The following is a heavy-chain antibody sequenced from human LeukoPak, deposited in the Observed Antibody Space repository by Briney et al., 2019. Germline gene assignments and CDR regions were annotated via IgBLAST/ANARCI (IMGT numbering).Heavy chain of an antibody. CDR1: GFTVSSNY. CDR2: IYSGSST. Sequence: GGSLRLSCAASGFTVSSNYMSWVRQAPGKGLEWVSVIYSGSSTYYADSVKGRFTISRDNSKNTLYLQMNSLRAEDTAVYYCARETRYYDSSGYHAAFDYWGQGTLVTVSS. CDR3: ARETRYYDSSGYHAAFDY. J-gene: IGHJ4*02. D-gene: IGHD3-22*01. V-gene: IGHV3-53*01.